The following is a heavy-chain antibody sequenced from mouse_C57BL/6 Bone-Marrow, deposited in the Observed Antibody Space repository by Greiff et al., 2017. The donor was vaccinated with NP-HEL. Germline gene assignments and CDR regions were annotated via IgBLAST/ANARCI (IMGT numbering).Heavy chain of an antibody. CDR1: GYTFTSYW. CDR2: IHPNSGST. J-gene: IGHJ4*01. CDR3: ARTSGPITTVVEDYAMDY. V-gene: IGHV1-64*01. D-gene: IGHD1-1*01. Sequence: QVQLKQPGAELVKPGASVKLSCKASGYTFTSYWMHWVKQRPGQGLEWIGMIHPNSGSTNYNEKFKSKATLTVDKSSSTAYMQLSSLTSEDSAVYYCARTSGPITTVVEDYAMDYWGQGTSVTVSS.